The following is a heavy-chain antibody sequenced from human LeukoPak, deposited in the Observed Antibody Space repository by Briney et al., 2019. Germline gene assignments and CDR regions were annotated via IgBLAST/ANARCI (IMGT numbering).Heavy chain of an antibody. J-gene: IGHJ4*02. CDR3: ARDSRY. CDR2: IYSGGST. V-gene: IGHV3-66*01. Sequence: GGSLRLSCAASGFTFSSYEMNWVRQAPGKGLEWVSVIYSGGSTYYVDSVKGRFTISRDNSKNTLYLQMNSLRAEDTAVYYCARDSRYWGQGTLVTVSS. CDR1: GFTFSSYE.